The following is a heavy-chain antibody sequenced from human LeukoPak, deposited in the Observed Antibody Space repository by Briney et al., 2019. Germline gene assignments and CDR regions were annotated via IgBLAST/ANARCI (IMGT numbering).Heavy chain of an antibody. D-gene: IGHD2-15*01. J-gene: IGHJ5*02. V-gene: IGHV3-48*03. CDR2: ISSSGFNI. CDR3: AGQSRLGYCSGGSCYSQPFDP. Sequence: GGSLRLSCAASGFTFSSYEMNWVRQAPGKGLEWVSYISSSGFNIYYADSVKGRFTISRDNAKNSLYLQMNSLRAEDTAVYYCAGQSRLGYCSGGSCYSQPFDPWGQGTLVTVSS. CDR1: GFTFSSYE.